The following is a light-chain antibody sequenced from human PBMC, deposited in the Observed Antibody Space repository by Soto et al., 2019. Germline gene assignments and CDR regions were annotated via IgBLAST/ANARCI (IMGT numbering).Light chain of an antibody. CDR3: SSYTSSSTPV. V-gene: IGLV2-14*01. Sequence: QSALTQPASVSGSPGQSITISCTGTSSDVGGYNYVSWYQPHPGKAPKLMIYDVSNRPSGVSNRFSGSKSGNTASLTISGLQAEDEADYYCSSYTSSSTPVFGTGTQLTVL. CDR2: DVS. CDR1: SSDVGGYNY. J-gene: IGLJ1*01.